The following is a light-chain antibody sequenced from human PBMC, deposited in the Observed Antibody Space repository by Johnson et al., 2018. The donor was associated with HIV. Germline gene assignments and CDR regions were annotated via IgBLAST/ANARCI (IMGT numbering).Light chain of an antibody. V-gene: IGLV1-51*01. CDR2: DNN. CDR3: GTWDSSLSAYV. J-gene: IGLJ1*01. Sequence: QSVLTQPPSVSAAPGQKVTISCSGSNSNIGNNYVYWYQQLPGTAPKLLIYDNNKRPSGIPDRFSASKSGTSATLGITGLQTGDEADYYCGTWDSSLSAYVFVTGTKVTVL. CDR1: NSNIGNNY.